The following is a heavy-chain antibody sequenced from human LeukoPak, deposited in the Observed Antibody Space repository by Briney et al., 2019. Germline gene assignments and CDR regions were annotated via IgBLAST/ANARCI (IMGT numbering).Heavy chain of an antibody. D-gene: IGHD3-3*01. Sequence: GGSLRLSCIVSGFSVSNNYIIWVRQAPGNGLERVSVIYGDGRTSHSASVRGRFTISRDNSKNIVSLQMNNLRAEDTAVYYCARGRGLGVVSPYFDYWGQGTLVTVSS. V-gene: IGHV3-53*01. J-gene: IGHJ4*02. CDR3: ARGRGLGVVSPYFDY. CDR1: GFSVSNNY. CDR2: IYGDGRT.